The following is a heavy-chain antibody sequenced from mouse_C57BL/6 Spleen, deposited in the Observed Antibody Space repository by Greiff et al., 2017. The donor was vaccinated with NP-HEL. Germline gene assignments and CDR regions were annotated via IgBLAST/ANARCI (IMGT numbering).Heavy chain of an antibody. CDR1: GYTFTDYY. V-gene: IGHV1-19*01. Sequence: EVQLQQSGPVLVKPGASVKMSCKASGYTFTDYYMNWVKQSHGKSLEWIGVINPYNGGTSYNQKFKGKATLTVDKSSSTAYMELNSLTSEDSAVYYCAREGITTVVVPYAMDYWGQGTSVTVSS. J-gene: IGHJ4*01. D-gene: IGHD1-1*01. CDR3: AREGITTVVVPYAMDY. CDR2: INPYNGGT.